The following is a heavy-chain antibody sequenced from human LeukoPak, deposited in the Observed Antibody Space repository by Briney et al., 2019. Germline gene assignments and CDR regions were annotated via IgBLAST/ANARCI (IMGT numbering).Heavy chain of an antibody. Sequence: GSLRLSCAASGFTFISYTMNWVRQAPGKGLEWVSYINSGSSYIYYADSVKGRFTISRDNAKNSLYLQMNSLRAEDTAVYYCAREMADAFDIWGQGTMVTVSS. D-gene: IGHD5-24*01. CDR2: INSGSSYI. V-gene: IGHV3-21*01. CDR1: GFTFISYT. CDR3: AREMADAFDI. J-gene: IGHJ3*02.